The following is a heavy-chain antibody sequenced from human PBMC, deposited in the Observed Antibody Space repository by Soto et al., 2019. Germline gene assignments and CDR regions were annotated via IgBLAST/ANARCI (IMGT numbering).Heavy chain of an antibody. Sequence: QVQLVQSGAEVKKPGSSVKVSCKASGGTFSSYAISWVRQAPGQGLEWMGGIIPIFGTANYAQKFQGRVTITADESTSTAYMELSSLRSEETAVYYCARGITGTTSPYYYYGMDVWGQGTTVTVSS. J-gene: IGHJ6*02. CDR2: IIPIFGTA. CDR3: ARGITGTTSPYYYYGMDV. V-gene: IGHV1-69*12. D-gene: IGHD1-7*01. CDR1: GGTFSSYA.